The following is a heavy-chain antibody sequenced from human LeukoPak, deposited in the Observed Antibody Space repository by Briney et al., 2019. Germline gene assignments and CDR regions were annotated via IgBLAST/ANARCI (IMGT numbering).Heavy chain of an antibody. Sequence: GGSLRLSCAASGFTFDDYAMHWVRQAPGKGLEWVSGISWNSGSIGYADSVKGRFTISRDNAKNSLYLQMNSLRAEGTALYYCAKGSSAAAADTFDYWGQGTLVTVSS. J-gene: IGHJ4*02. CDR2: ISWNSGSI. D-gene: IGHD6-13*01. V-gene: IGHV3-9*01. CDR1: GFTFDDYA. CDR3: AKGSSAAAADTFDY.